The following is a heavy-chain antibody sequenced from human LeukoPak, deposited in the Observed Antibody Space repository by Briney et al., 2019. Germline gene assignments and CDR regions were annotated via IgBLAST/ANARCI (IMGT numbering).Heavy chain of an antibody. CDR3: AKDMRNSGYYLHDAFDI. CDR2: IKKDGSEK. J-gene: IGHJ3*02. CDR1: GASISSGSSY. V-gene: IGHV3-7*03. D-gene: IGHD3-22*01. Sequence: ETLSLTCTVSGASISSGSSYWGWIRQPPGKGLEWVANIKKDGSEKYYVDSVKGRFTISRDNAKTSLYLQMNSLRAEDTALYYCAKDMRNSGYYLHDAFDIWGQGTMVTVSS.